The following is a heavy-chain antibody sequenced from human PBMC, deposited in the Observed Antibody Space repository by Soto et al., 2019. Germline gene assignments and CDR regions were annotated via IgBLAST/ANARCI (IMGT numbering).Heavy chain of an antibody. CDR1: GYTFTGYY. CDR2: INPNSGGT. V-gene: IGHV1-2*04. D-gene: IGHD1-26*01. J-gene: IGHJ6*02. Sequence: GASVKVSCKASGYTFTGYYIHWVRQAPGQGLEWMGWINPNSGGTNYAQKFQGWVTMTRDTSISTAYMELSRLRSDDTAVYYCARDRIVGATNYAMDVWGQGTTVTVSS. CDR3: ARDRIVGATNYAMDV.